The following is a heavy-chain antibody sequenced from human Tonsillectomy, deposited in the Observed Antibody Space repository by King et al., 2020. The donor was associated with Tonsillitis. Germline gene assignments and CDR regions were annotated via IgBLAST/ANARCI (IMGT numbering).Heavy chain of an antibody. CDR3: ARDLLRYYYYYGMDV. CDR2: ISSSSTI. V-gene: IGHV3-48*01. D-gene: IGHD2-15*01. J-gene: IGHJ6*02. CDR1: GFTFSSYS. Sequence: QLVQSGGGLVQPGGSLRLSCAASGFTFSSYSMNWVRQAPGKGLEWVSYISSSSTIYYADSVKGRFTISRDNAKNSLYLQMNSLRAEDTAVYYCARDLLRYYYYYGMDVWGQGTTVTVSS.